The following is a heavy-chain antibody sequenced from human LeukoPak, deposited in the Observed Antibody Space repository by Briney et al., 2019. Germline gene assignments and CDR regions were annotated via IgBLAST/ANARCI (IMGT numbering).Heavy chain of an antibody. D-gene: IGHD4-23*01. CDR3: AKDRPHGNDY. Sequence: GGSLRLSCAASGFTFSSFSMKWVRQAPGKGLEWVSYISSSSSAIYYAESVKGRFTISRDNAKNSLYLQMNSLRDEDTAVYYCAKDRPHGNDYWGQGTLVTVSS. CDR1: GFTFSSFS. V-gene: IGHV3-48*02. J-gene: IGHJ4*02. CDR2: ISSSSSAI.